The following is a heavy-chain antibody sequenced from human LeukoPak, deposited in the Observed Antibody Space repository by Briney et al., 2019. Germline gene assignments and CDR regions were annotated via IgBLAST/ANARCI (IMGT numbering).Heavy chain of an antibody. CDR2: ISSSSSYI. Sequence: GGSLRLSCAASGFTFSSYSMNWVRQAPGKGLEWVSSISSSSSYIYYADSVKGRFTISRDNAKNSLYLQMNSLRAEDTAVYYCARDGTGCSSTSCYYYYGMDVWSQGTTVTVSS. D-gene: IGHD2-2*01. CDR1: GFTFSSYS. CDR3: ARDGTGCSSTSCYYYYGMDV. J-gene: IGHJ6*02. V-gene: IGHV3-21*01.